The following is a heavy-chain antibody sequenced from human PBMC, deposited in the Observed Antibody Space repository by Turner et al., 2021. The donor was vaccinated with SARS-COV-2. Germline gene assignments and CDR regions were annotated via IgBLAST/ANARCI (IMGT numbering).Heavy chain of an antibody. Sequence: QVPVVESGGGVVQPGRSLRLSCSASGFTFSSYAMHWVRQAPGKGLEWVAVISYDGSNKDYADSVKGRFTISRDNSKNTLYLQMNSLRAEDTAVYYCARDWTIFGVVGTAFDYWGQGTPVTVSS. CDR3: ARDWTIFGVVGTAFDY. CDR1: GFTFSSYA. D-gene: IGHD3-3*01. CDR2: ISYDGSNK. V-gene: IGHV3-30-3*01. J-gene: IGHJ4*02.